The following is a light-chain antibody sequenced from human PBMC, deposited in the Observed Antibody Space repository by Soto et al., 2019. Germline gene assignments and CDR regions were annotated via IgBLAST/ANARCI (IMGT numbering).Light chain of an antibody. Sequence: QSVLTQPPSASGSPGQSVTISCTGTCSDVGGYKFVSWYQQHPGKVPKLMIYEVNKRPSGVPDRFSGSKSGNTASLTVSGLQAEDEADYYCSSYAGSNNLLFGGGTKVTVL. CDR3: SSYAGSNNLL. V-gene: IGLV2-8*01. CDR1: CSDVGGYKF. J-gene: IGLJ2*01. CDR2: EVN.